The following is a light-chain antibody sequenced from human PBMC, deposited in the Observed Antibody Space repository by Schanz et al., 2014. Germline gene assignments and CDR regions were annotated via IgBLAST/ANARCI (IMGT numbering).Light chain of an antibody. CDR2: DVS. CDR3: CSYAGDTPHVA. V-gene: IGLV2-14*01. J-gene: IGLJ2*01. CDR1: RSDIGGYDY. Sequence: QSALSQPASVSGSLGQSITISCTGTRSDIGGYDYVSWYQQFPGKAPKLLIYDVSSRPSGVSSRFSGSKSGDTASLTISGLQTEDEADYYCCSYAGDTPHVALGGGTKLTVL.